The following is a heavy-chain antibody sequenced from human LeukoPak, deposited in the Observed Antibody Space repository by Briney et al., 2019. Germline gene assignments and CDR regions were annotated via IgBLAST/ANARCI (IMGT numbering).Heavy chain of an antibody. CDR3: ARSRIVGATTFDY. D-gene: IGHD1-26*01. V-gene: IGHV4-34*01. J-gene: IGHJ4*02. Sequence: PSETLSLTCAVYGGSFSGYYWSWIRQPQGKGLEWIGEINHSGSTNYNPSLKSRVTISVDTSKNQFSLKLSSVTAAHTAVYYCARSRIVGATTFDYWGQGTLVTVSS. CDR2: INHSGST. CDR1: GGSFSGYY.